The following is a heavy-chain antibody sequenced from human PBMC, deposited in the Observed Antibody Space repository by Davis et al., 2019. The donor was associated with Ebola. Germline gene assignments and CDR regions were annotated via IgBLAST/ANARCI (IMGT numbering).Heavy chain of an antibody. D-gene: IGHD2-2*01. CDR2: ISAYNGNT. J-gene: IGHJ6*02. Sequence: ASVKVSCKASGYTFTSYYMHWVRQAPGQGLEWMGWISAYNGNTNYAQKLQGRVTVTRDTSISTAYMELSRLRSDDTAVYYCARGGVVVPAAIVRGMDVWGQGTTVTVSS. CDR1: GYTFTSYY. CDR3: ARGGVVVPAAIVRGMDV. V-gene: IGHV1-2*02.